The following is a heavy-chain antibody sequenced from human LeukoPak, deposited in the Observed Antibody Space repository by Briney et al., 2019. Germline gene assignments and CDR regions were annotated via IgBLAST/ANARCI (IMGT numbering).Heavy chain of an antibody. J-gene: IGHJ5*02. Sequence: SETLSLTCTVSGGSISSSSYYWGWIRQPPGKGLEWVGSIYYSGSTYYNPSPKSRVTISVDTSKNQFSLKLSSVTAADTAVYYCARRWDIVVVPAAIPVVDWFDPWGQGTLVTVSS. CDR1: GGSISSSSYY. V-gene: IGHV4-39*01. CDR3: ARRWDIVVVPAAIPVVDWFDP. CDR2: IYYSGST. D-gene: IGHD2-2*01.